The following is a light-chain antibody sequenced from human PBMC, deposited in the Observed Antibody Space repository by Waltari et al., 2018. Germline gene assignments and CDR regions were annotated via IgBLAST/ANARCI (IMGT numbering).Light chain of an antibody. Sequence: QSALTQPASVSGSPGQSITISCTGTSSDVGGYNYVSWYQQHPGKPPKLMIYEVSNRPSGVSNRCSGSKSGNTASLTISGLQAEDEAEYYCSSYTSSSTVVFGGGTKLTVL. CDR2: EVS. CDR1: SSDVGGYNY. CDR3: SSYTSSSTVV. V-gene: IGLV2-14*01. J-gene: IGLJ2*01.